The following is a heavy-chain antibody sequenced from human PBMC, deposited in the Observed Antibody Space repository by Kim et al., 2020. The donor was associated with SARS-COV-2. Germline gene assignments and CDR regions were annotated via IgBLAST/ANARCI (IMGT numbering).Heavy chain of an antibody. CDR2: ISLNTGSI. CDR3: AKDLRSCGRGNNPHYYY. J-gene: IGHJ6*01. CDR1: GFLFDDDA. D-gene: IGHD1-20*01. V-gene: IGHV3-9*01. Sequence: GGSLRLSCAASGFLFDDDAMNWVRQAPGKGLEWLSGISLNTGSIGYADSVKGRCSISIANDKNSLYLQMNRLRPEDKDLDDCAKDLRSCGRGNNPHYYY.